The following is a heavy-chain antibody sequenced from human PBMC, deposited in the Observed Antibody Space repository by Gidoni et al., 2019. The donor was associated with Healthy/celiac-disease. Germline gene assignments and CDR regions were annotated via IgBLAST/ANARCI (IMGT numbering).Heavy chain of an antibody. J-gene: IGHJ4*02. CDR1: GGSFSGYY. V-gene: IGHV4-34*01. Sequence: QVQLQQWSAGRLKPSETLSLTCAVYGGSFSGYYWSWIRQPPGKGLEWIVEIHHSGSTNYTPSLKSRVTISVDTSKTQFSLKLSSVTAADTAVYYCARAGLGIADYWGQGTLVTVSS. CDR3: ARAGLGIADY. D-gene: IGHD7-27*01. CDR2: IHHSGST.